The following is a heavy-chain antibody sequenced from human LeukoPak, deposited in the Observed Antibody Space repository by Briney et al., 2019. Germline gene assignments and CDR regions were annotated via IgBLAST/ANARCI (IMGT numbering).Heavy chain of an antibody. CDR1: GGSITSSSYS. J-gene: IGHJ3*02. D-gene: IGHD3-22*01. Sequence: SETLSLTCTVSGGSITSSSYSWGWIRQPPGKELEWIGYIYHSGSTYYNPSLKSRVIISVDTSKNQFSLRLSSVSAADTAMYYCASTYYHDSSGYYYDGSHDAYDIWGQGTMVTVSS. CDR3: ASTYYHDSSGYYYDGSHDAYDI. V-gene: IGHV4-39*01. CDR2: IYHSGST.